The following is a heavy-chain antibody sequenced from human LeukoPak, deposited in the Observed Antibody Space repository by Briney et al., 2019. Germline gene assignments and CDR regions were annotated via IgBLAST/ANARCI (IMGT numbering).Heavy chain of an antibody. Sequence: GASVKVSCKASGYTFTSYGISWVRQAPGQGLEWMGWISAYNGNTNYAQKLQGRVTMTTDTSTSTAYMELRSLRSDDTAVYYCARGTVRGVISRNNWFDPWGQGTLVTVSS. V-gene: IGHV1-18*01. D-gene: IGHD3-10*01. CDR2: ISAYNGNT. CDR1: GYTFTSYG. CDR3: ARGTVRGVISRNNWFDP. J-gene: IGHJ5*02.